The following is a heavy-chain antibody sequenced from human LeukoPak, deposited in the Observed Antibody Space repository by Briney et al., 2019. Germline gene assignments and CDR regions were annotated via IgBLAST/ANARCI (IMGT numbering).Heavy chain of an antibody. CDR3: ARDSSYTSGSYYDDYFDS. CDR2: VSDTGHT. CDR1: GGSIRNHY. Sequence: SETLSLTCTVSGGSIRNHYWSWARQPPGKALEWVGYVSDTGHTNSNPSLESRVTISVDTSKNQFSLKLSSVTAADAAVYYCARDSSYTSGSYYDDYFDSWSQGTLVTVSS. J-gene: IGHJ4*02. D-gene: IGHD3-10*01. V-gene: IGHV4-59*11.